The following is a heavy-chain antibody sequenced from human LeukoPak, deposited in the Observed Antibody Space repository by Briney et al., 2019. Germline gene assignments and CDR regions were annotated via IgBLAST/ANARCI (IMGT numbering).Heavy chain of an antibody. V-gene: IGHV5-51*01. Sequence: GEPLQISSQGSAYRSSRYWIGWVGQRPRKGREWMGIVYSGGSRTTYSTSFQGQVTISADKSISTAHLQWSSLKASDTAMYYCARTYGSGTYYNRVGGFDIWGQGTMVTVSS. J-gene: IGHJ3*02. CDR1: AYRSSRYW. D-gene: IGHD3-10*01. CDR2: VYSGGSRT. CDR3: ARTYGSGTYYNRVGGFDI.